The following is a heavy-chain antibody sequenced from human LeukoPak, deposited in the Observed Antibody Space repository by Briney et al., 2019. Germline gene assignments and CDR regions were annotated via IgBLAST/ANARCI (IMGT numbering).Heavy chain of an antibody. D-gene: IGHD5-12*01. Sequence: GGSLRLSCAASGFTFSSYSMNWVRQAPGKGLEWVSSISSSSSYIYYADSVKGRFTISRDNAKNSLYLQMNSLRAEDTAVYYCAREAHIVATPFDYWGQGTLVSVSS. CDR1: GFTFSSYS. J-gene: IGHJ4*02. CDR3: AREAHIVATPFDY. CDR2: ISSSSSYI. V-gene: IGHV3-21*01.